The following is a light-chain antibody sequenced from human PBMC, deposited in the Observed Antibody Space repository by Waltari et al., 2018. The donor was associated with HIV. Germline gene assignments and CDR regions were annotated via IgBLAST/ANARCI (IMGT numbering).Light chain of an antibody. CDR3: QSADITNIWV. J-gene: IGLJ2*01. V-gene: IGLV3-25*03. Sequence: SSDLTQPPSMSLSPGQTARITCSGDALPNQYVSWYQQKPGQAPVLIISRDNERPSGVPDRFSGSRSGTTATATLTISGVQTEDEADYYCQSADITNIWVFGGGTKLTVL. CDR1: ALPNQY. CDR2: RDN.